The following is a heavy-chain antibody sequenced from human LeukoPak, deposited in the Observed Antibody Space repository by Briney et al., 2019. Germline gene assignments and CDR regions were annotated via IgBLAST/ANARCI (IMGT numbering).Heavy chain of an antibody. CDR1: GGSISSGSYY. CDR3: ARTSGYSYGYGGFDY. Sequence: SETLSLTCTVSGGSISSGSYYWSWIRQPAGKGLEWIGRIYTSGSTNYNPSLKSRVTISVDTSKNHFSLKLSSVTAADTAAYYCARTSGYSYGYGGFDYWGQGTLVTVSS. D-gene: IGHD5-18*01. CDR2: IYTSGST. V-gene: IGHV4-61*02. J-gene: IGHJ4*02.